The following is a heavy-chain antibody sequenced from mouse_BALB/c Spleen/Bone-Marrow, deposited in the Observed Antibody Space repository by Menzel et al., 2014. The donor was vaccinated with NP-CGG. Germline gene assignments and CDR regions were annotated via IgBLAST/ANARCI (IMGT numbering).Heavy chain of an antibody. D-gene: IGHD3-1*01. CDR3: ARGSSGPFVY. J-gene: IGHJ3*01. Sequence: EVKLMESGAELVRPGALVKLSCKASGFNIXDCYIHWVNQRPEQGLEWIGWITPENGNTIYDPKFQGKARITADTSSNTAYFQLSSLTSEDTAVYYCARGSSGPFVYWGQGTLVTVSA. V-gene: IGHV14-1*02. CDR2: ITPENGNT. CDR1: GFNIXDCY.